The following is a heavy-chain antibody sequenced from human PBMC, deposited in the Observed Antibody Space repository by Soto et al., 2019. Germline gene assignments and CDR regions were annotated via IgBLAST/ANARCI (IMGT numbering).Heavy chain of an antibody. CDR2: ISSSSSTI. V-gene: IGHV3-48*02. D-gene: IGHD3-22*01. J-gene: IGHJ4*02. CDR1: GFTFSSYS. Sequence: GGSLRLSCAASGFTFSSYSMNWVRQAPGKGLEWVSYISSSSSTIYYADSVEGRFTISRDNAKNSLYLQMNSLRDEDTAVYYCARVYYYDSSGPFDYWGQGTLVTVSS. CDR3: ARVYYYDSSGPFDY.